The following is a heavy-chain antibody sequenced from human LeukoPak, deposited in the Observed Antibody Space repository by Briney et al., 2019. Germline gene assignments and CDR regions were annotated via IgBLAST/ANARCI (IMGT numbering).Heavy chain of an antibody. CDR2: INTDGTVT. CDR1: GFTFSKYW. CDR3: ATKQWLAPPPDS. J-gene: IGHJ4*02. V-gene: IGHV3-74*01. D-gene: IGHD6-19*01. Sequence: PGGSLRLSFAASGFTFSKYWMLWVRKAPGKGLESVSRINTDGTVTTYADSVKGRFTVSRDNADNTMFLQMNSVRDEDTAVYYCATKQWLAPPPDSWGQGTPVTVSS.